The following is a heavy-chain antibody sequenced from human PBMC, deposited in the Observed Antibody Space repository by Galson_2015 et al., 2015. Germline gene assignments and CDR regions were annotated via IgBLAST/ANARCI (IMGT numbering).Heavy chain of an antibody. D-gene: IGHD5-18*01. CDR2: IYSGGST. CDR3: AREGIQLWRQGFDY. Sequence: SLRLSCAASGFTVSSNYMSWVRQAPGKGLEWVSVIYSGGSTYYADSVKGRFTISRDNSKNTLYLQMNSLRAEDTAVYYCAREGIQLWRQGFDYWGQGTLVTVSS. J-gene: IGHJ4*02. V-gene: IGHV3-53*01. CDR1: GFTVSSNY.